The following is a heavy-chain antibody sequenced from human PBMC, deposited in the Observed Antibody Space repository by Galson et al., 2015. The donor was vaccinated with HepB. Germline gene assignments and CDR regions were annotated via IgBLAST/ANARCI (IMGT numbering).Heavy chain of an antibody. D-gene: IGHD1-7*01. V-gene: IGHV1-69*06. CDR1: GGTFSSYA. CDR2: IIPIFGTA. J-gene: IGHJ4*02. CDR3: ARQLNYEGPFDY. Sequence: SVKVSCKASGGTFSSYAISWVRQAPGQGLEWMGGIIPIFGTANYAQKFQGRVTITADKSTSTAYMELSSLRSEDTAVYYCARQLNYEGPFDYWGQGTLVTVSS.